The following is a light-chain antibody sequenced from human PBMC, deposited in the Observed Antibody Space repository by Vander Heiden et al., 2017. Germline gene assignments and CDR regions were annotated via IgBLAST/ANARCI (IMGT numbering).Light chain of an antibody. J-gene: IGKJ2*01. Sequence: DIQMTQSPSSLSASVGDRVTITCRASQSIASFLNWYQQKPGKAPNLLIYDASTLQSGVPSRFTAIGSGTDFTLTISSLQPEDVATYYCQQSYTIPLTFGQGTKLEIK. CDR2: DAS. CDR3: QQSYTIPLT. CDR1: QSIASF. V-gene: IGKV1-39*01.